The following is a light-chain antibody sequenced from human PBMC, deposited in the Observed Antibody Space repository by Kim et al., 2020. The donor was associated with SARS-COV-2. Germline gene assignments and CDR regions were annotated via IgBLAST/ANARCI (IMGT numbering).Light chain of an antibody. CDR1: QTVRGNY. Sequence: EIVVTQSPSTLSLSPGEGATLSCRASQTVRGNYVAWYQQRPGQAPRPLSYGASRRATDVPDRFSASGSGTDFTLTISRLEPDDFGVYYCQQYGSAPDTFGQGTRLEI. J-gene: IGKJ2*01. CDR3: QQYGSAPDT. CDR2: GAS. V-gene: IGKV3-20*01.